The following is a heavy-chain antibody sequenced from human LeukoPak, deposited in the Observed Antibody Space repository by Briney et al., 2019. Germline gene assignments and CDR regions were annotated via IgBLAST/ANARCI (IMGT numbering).Heavy chain of an antibody. V-gene: IGHV4-59*01. CDR1: GGSISSYY. CDR2: IYYSGST. J-gene: IGHJ4*02. D-gene: IGHD1-26*01. Sequence: SETLSLTCTVSGGSISSYYWSWIRQPPGKGLEWIGYIYYSGSTNYNPSLKSRVTISVDTSKNQFSLKLSTVTAADTAVYYCASTTARGATKEFDYWGQGTLVTVSS. CDR3: ASTTARGATKEFDY.